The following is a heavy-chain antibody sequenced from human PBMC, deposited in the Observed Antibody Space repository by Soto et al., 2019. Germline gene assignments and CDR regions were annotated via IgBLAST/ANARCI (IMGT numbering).Heavy chain of an antibody. D-gene: IGHD2-15*01. CDR3: TNNFV. J-gene: IGHJ4*02. CDR2: VRSKTNNYAT. CDR1: GFAFNDSA. V-gene: IGHV3-73*01. Sequence: DVQVVQSGGGLVQPGGSLKLSCAASGFAFNDSAMHWFRQASGKGLEWVARVRSKTNNYATAYPVSVRGRFTVSRDDSMGTTYLQMNILKTEDTAMYYCTNNFVWGQGVLVTVSS.